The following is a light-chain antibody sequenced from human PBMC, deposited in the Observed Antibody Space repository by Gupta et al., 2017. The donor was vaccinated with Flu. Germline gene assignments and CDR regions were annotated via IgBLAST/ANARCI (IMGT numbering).Light chain of an antibody. Sequence: QSALTQPPSASGSPGQSVTISCTGTSSDVGGYNYVSWYQQQPGKAPKLMIYEVSKRPSGVPDRFSGSKSGNTASLTVSGLQAEDEADYYCSSYAGSNNLPVVFGGGTKLTVL. CDR3: SSYAGSNNLPVV. J-gene: IGLJ2*01. V-gene: IGLV2-8*01. CDR1: SSDVGGYNY. CDR2: EVS.